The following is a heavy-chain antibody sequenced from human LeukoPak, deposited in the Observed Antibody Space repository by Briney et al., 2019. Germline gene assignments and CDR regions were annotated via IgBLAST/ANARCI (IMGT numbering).Heavy chain of an antibody. V-gene: IGHV1-69-2*01. J-gene: IGHJ4*02. CDR1: GYTFTDYY. CDR2: VDPEDGET. D-gene: IGHD6-13*01. CDR3: ATASIAAAGTVFSSHYS. Sequence: GASVKVSCKVSGYTFTDYYMHWVQQAPGKGLEWMGLVDPEDGETIYAEKFQGRVTITADTSTDTAYMELSSLRSEDTVVYYCATASIAAAGTVFSSHYSWGQGTLVTVSS.